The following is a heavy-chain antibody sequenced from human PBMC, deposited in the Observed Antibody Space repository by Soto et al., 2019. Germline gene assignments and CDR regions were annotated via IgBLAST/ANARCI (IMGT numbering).Heavy chain of an antibody. Sequence: GGSLRLSCAASGFTFSSYGMHGVRQAPGKGLEWVAVIWYDGSNKYYADSVKGRFTISRDNSKNTLYLQMNSLRAEDTAVYYCARAIWGSYPVTRGDYYYMDVWGKGTTVTVSS. V-gene: IGHV3-33*01. CDR3: ARAIWGSYPVTRGDYYYMDV. D-gene: IGHD3-16*02. CDR2: IWYDGSNK. CDR1: GFTFSSYG. J-gene: IGHJ6*03.